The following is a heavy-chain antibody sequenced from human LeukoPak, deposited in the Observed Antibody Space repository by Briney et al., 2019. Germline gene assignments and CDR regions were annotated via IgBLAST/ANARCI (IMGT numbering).Heavy chain of an antibody. CDR2: MYHSGRT. CDR1: GYSISSGYY. CDR3: ARGPLYDILTGHHPNYFDY. V-gene: IGHV4-38-2*02. D-gene: IGHD3-9*01. Sequence: SETLSLTCTVSGYSISSGYYWGWIRQHPGKGLEWIGSMYHSGRTYYNPSLKSRVTISLDTSKNLVSLRLTSVTAADTAVYYCARGPLYDILTGHHPNYFDYWGQGTLVTVSS. J-gene: IGHJ4*02.